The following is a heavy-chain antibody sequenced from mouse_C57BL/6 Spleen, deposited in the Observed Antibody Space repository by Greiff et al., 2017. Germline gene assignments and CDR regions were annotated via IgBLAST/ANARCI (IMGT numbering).Heavy chain of an antibody. V-gene: IGHV3-6*01. CDR1: GYSITSGYY. Sequence: VQLKESGPGLVKPSQSLSLTCSVTGYSITSGYYWNWIRQFPGNKLEWMGYISYDGSNNYNPSLKNRISITRDTSKNQFFLKLNSVTTEDTATYYCAREDYSSMDYWGQGTSVTVSS. CDR3: AREDYSSMDY. J-gene: IGHJ4*01. D-gene: IGHD2-5*01. CDR2: ISYDGSN.